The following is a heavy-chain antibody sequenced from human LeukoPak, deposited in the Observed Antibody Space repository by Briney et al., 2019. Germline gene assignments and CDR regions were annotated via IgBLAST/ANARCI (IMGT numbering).Heavy chain of an antibody. CDR1: GYTLTELS. CDR3: ATPVGGFSSGWKLFDY. J-gene: IGHJ4*02. V-gene: IGHV1-24*01. Sequence: ASVKVSCKVSGYTLTELSMHWVRQAPGKGLEWMGGFDPEDGETIYAQKFQGRVTMTEDTSTDTAYMELSSLRSEDTAVYYCATPVGGFSSGWKLFDYWGQGTLVTVSS. CDR2: FDPEDGET. D-gene: IGHD6-19*01.